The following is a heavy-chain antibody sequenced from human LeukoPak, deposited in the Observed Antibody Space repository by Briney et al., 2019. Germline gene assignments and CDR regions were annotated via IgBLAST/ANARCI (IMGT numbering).Heavy chain of an antibody. CDR2: IYYSGYT. D-gene: IGHD3-22*01. Sequence: SETLSLTCTCSGGSISRRSHDWGWIRQPPGKGLEWIGSIYYSGYTYYNPSPKSRLTISVDTTKNQFSLKLRSETAADTAVYDCARHDWSYCDSSGYPDYWGQGTLVTVSS. CDR1: GGSISRRSHD. V-gene: IGHV4-39*01. CDR3: ARHDWSYCDSSGYPDY. J-gene: IGHJ4*02.